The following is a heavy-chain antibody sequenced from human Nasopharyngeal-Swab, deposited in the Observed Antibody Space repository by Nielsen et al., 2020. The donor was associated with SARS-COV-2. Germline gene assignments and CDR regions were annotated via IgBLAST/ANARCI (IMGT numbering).Heavy chain of an antibody. D-gene: IGHD6-19*01. V-gene: IGHV3-30*03. CDR1: GFTFSSYG. Sequence: GGSRRLSWAARGFTFSSYGMHWVRQAPGKGLEWVAVISYDGSNKYYADSVKGRFTISRDNSKNTLYLQMNSLRAEDTAVYYCARETVAGTRPDYWGQGTLVTVSS. J-gene: IGHJ4*02. CDR2: ISYDGSNK. CDR3: ARETVAGTRPDY.